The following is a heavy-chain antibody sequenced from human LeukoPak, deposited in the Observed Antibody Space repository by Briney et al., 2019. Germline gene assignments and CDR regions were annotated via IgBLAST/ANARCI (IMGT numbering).Heavy chain of an antibody. Sequence: SETLSLTCTVSGSSISKNYYWGWIRQPPGKGLEWIGHIYHSGSTYYNPSLNSRLTISVDTSKNQFSLKLSSVTAADTAVYYCAGGWYFDYWGQGTLVTVSS. D-gene: IGHD2-15*01. CDR1: GSSISKNYY. J-gene: IGHJ4*02. V-gene: IGHV4-38-2*02. CDR3: AGGWYFDY. CDR2: IYHSGST.